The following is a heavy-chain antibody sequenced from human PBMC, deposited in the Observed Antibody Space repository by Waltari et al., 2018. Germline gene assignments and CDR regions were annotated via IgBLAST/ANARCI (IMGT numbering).Heavy chain of an antibody. CDR2: IYFTGST. Sequence: QLHLQLSGPGLVKPSETLSLTCAVSGTSVTTTNYFWGWIRQPPGKGLEWIGRIYFTGSTDYNPSLKIRVTISIDTLTNQFSLNLRSVTAADTAVYYCARGIWQQLAHFDSWGQGTLVTVSS. V-gene: IGHV4-39*01. D-gene: IGHD6-13*01. J-gene: IGHJ4*02. CDR3: ARGIWQQLAHFDS. CDR1: GTSVTTTNYF.